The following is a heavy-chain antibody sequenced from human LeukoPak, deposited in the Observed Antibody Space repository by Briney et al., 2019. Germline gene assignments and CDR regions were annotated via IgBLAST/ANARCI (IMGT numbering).Heavy chain of an antibody. D-gene: IGHD3-10*01. CDR2: IKQDGSER. CDR1: GFTFSSYW. CDR3: ARDRGWQQFDY. V-gene: IGHV3-7*01. J-gene: IGHJ4*02. Sequence: GGSLRLSCAASGFTFSSYWMSWVRQAPGKGLEWVANIKQDGSERYYVDSVKGRFTISRDNAKNSVYLQMNTLRDEDTAVYYCARDRGWQQFDYWGQGTPVTVSS.